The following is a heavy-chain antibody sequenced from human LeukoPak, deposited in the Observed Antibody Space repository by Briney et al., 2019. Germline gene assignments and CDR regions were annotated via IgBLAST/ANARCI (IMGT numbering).Heavy chain of an antibody. CDR1: GFTFSSYA. J-gene: IGHJ6*02. V-gene: IGHV3-30-3*01. CDR2: VSYDGSNK. D-gene: IGHD1-26*01. Sequence: GRSLRLSCAASGFTFSSYAMHWVRQAPGKGLQWVAIVSYDGSNKYYADSVQGRFIMSKDNSRNTLFLQMNSLRTDDTAVYYCARVREPLDYYYGLAVWGQGISVTVSS. CDR3: ARVREPLDYYYGLAV.